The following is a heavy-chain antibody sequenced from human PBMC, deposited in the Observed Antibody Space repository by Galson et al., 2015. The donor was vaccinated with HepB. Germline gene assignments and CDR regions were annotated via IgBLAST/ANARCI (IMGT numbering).Heavy chain of an antibody. J-gene: IGHJ4*02. D-gene: IGHD5-18*01. CDR3: ARDPGPGIQLWFFDY. Sequence: SVKVSCKASGYTFTSYGISWVRQAPGQGLEWMGWISAYNGNTNYAQKLQGRVTMTTDTSTSTAYMELRSLRSDDTAVYYCARDPGPGIQLWFFDYWGQGTLVTVSS. CDR2: ISAYNGNT. V-gene: IGHV1-18*01. CDR1: GYTFTSYG.